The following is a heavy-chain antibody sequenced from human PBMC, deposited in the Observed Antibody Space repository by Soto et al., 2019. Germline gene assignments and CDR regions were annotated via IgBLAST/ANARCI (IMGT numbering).Heavy chain of an antibody. V-gene: IGHV4-30-4*01. CDR3: ARAPTHSGWFDP. J-gene: IGHJ5*02. Sequence: WSLIRQPPGKGLEWIGYIYYSGSTYYNPSLKSRVTISVDTSKNQFSLKLSSVTAADTAVYYCARAPTHSGWFDPWGQGTLVTVSS. CDR2: IYYSGST.